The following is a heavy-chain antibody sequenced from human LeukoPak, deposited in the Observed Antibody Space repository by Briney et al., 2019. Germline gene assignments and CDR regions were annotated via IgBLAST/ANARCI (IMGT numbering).Heavy chain of an antibody. CDR3: ARAFGGYYSDYYYGMDV. J-gene: IGHJ6*02. D-gene: IGHD3-22*01. V-gene: IGHV1-69*01. CDR2: IIPIFGTA. Sequence: GSSVKVSCKASGGTFSSYAISWVRQAPGQGLEWMGGIIPIFGTANYAQKFQGRVTITADESTSTAYMELSSLRSEDTAVYYCARAFGGYYSDYYYGMDVWGQGTTVTVSS. CDR1: GGTFSSYA.